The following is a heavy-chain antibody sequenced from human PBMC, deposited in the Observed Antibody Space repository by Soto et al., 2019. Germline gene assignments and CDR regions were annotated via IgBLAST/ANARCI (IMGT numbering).Heavy chain of an antibody. J-gene: IGHJ5*02. D-gene: IGHD3-10*01. Sequence: ASVKVSCKASGYTFTGSFIHWVRRARGQGLEWMGWINPYSGGADYAQSFQGRVTMTRDTSISTVYMELSRLRFHDTAVYYCARVIRGAYYNSPLDTWGQGTVVPVSS. V-gene: IGHV1-2*02. CDR3: ARVIRGAYYNSPLDT. CDR2: INPYSGGA. CDR1: GYTFTGSF.